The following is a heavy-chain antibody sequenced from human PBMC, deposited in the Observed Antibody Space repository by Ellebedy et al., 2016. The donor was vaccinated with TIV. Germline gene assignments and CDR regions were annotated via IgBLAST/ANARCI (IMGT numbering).Heavy chain of an antibody. CDR1: GFTFSSYG. J-gene: IGHJ4*02. CDR3: ARTGELSYCLDY. V-gene: IGHV3-33*01. CDR2: IWYDGSKK. D-gene: IGHD3-16*02. Sequence: GESLKISCEASGFTFSSYGMHWVRQAPGKGLEWVAVIWYDGSKKYYSDSVKGRFTISRDNSKNTLYLQMDSLRAEDTAVYYCARTGELSYCLDYWGQGTLVTASS.